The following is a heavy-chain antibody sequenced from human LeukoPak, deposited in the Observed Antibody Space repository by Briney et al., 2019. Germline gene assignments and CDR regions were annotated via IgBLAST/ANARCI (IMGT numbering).Heavy chain of an antibody. D-gene: IGHD2/OR15-2a*01. V-gene: IGHV3-7*01. Sequence: GETLRRSCAVSGLTFSSSWMDWVRQAPGKGLEWVASINPDGIKRYSADSVKGRFTISRDNARNSLYLQMDSLRVEDTAFYYCARDLAFSRLDYWGQGVLVTVSS. CDR3: ARDLAFSRLDY. CDR1: GLTFSSSW. J-gene: IGHJ4*02. CDR2: INPDGIKR.